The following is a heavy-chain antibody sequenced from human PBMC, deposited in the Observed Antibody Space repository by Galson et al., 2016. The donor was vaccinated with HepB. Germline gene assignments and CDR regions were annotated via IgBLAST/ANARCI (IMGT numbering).Heavy chain of an antibody. D-gene: IGHD6-13*01. CDR1: GGSVSSRGYY. CDR3: ARAGSSSWTNWFSP. Sequence: SETLSLTCSVSGGSVSSRGYYWSWIRQSPGKTLEWIGYIYNNGSSNYNPSLKSRVTISIDTSKNQFSLRLSSVTAADTAVYYCARAGSSSWTNWFSPWGQGTLVTVSS. V-gene: IGHV4-61*08. J-gene: IGHJ5*02. CDR2: IYNNGSS.